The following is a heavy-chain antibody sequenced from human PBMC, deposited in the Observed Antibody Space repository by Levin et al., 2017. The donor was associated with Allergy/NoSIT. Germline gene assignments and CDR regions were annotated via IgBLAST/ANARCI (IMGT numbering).Heavy chain of an antibody. D-gene: IGHD3-22*01. CDR3: AREKDTPSSGIDY. CDR1: GFTVSSNY. CDR2: IYSGGST. J-gene: IGHJ4*02. V-gene: IGHV3-53*01. Sequence: SCAASGFTVSSNYMNWVRQAPGKGLEWVSVIYSGGSTYYADSVKGRFTISRDNSKNTLYLQMNRLRAEDTAIYYCAREKDTPSSGIDYWGQGTLVIVSS.